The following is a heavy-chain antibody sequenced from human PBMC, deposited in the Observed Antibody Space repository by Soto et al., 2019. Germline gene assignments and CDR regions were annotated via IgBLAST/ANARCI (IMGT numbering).Heavy chain of an antibody. CDR3: ARGIGSGSYTLGGYFDY. V-gene: IGHV4-34*01. Sequence: SETLSLTCAVYGGSFSGYYWSWIRQPPGKGLEWIGEINHSGSTNYNPSLKSRVTISVDTSKNQFSLKLSSVTAADTAVYYCARGIGSGSYTLGGYFDYWGQGTLVTVSS. CDR1: GGSFSGYY. D-gene: IGHD3-10*01. CDR2: INHSGST. J-gene: IGHJ4*02.